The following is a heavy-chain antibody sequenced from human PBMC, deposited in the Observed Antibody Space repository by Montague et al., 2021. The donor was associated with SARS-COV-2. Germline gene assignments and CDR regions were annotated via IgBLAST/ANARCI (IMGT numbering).Heavy chain of an antibody. CDR1: GGSISSSSYY. V-gene: IGHV4-39*01. CDR3: ARRGKTRIAMIVVVIGYFDY. Sequence: SETLSLTCTVSGGSISSSSYYWGWIRQPPGKGLEWIGSIYYSGSTXYNPSLESRVTISVDTSKNQFSLKLSSVTAADTAVYYCARRGKTRIAMIVVVIGYFDYWGQGTLVTVS. D-gene: IGHD3-22*01. J-gene: IGHJ4*02. CDR2: IYYSGST.